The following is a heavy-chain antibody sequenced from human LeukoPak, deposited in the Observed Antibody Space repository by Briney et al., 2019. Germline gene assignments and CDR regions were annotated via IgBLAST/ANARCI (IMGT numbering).Heavy chain of an antibody. J-gene: IGHJ6*02. V-gene: IGHV3-21*01. CDR3: ARDPPDDILTTYGMDV. CDR2: ISSSSSYI. CDR1: GFTFSSYS. Sequence: GGSLRLSCAASGFTFSSYSMNWVRQAPGKGLEWLSSISSSSSYIYYADSVKGRFTISRDNAKNSLYLQMNSLRAEDMAVYYCARDPPDDILTTYGMDVWGQGTTVTVSS. D-gene: IGHD3-9*01.